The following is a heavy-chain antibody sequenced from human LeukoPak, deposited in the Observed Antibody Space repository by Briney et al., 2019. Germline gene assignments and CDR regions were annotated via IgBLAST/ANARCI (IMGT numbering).Heavy chain of an antibody. D-gene: IGHD6-13*01. Sequence: SETLSLTCGVSGYFISSSYYWGWIRQPPGKGLEWIGSIYYSGSTYYNPSLKSRVTISVDTSKNQFSLKLSSVTAADTAVYYCASSIPKLAAAGTGLFDYWGQGTLVTVSS. V-gene: IGHV4-38-2*01. CDR1: GYFISSSYY. CDR2: IYYSGST. J-gene: IGHJ4*02. CDR3: ASSIPKLAAAGTGLFDY.